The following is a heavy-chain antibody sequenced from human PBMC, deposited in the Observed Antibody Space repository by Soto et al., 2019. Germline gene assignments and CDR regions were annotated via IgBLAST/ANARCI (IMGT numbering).Heavy chain of an antibody. D-gene: IGHD3-16*01. J-gene: IGHJ4*02. CDR1: GGSISSGGYY. V-gene: IGHV4-31*03. Sequence: QVQLQESGPGLVKPSQTLSLTCTVSGGSISSGGYYWSWIRQHPGKGLEWIGYIYYSGSTYYNPSLKGRVTIPVDTSKNQFSLKLSSVTAADTAVYYCARDMKGVLGMGHWGQGTLVTVSS. CDR2: IYYSGST. CDR3: ARDMKGVLGMGH.